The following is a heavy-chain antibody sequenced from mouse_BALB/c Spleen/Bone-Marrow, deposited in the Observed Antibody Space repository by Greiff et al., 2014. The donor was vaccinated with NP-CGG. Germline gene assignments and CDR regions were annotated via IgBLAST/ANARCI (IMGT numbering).Heavy chain of an antibody. J-gene: IGHJ2*01. CDR1: GFNIKDTY. D-gene: IGHD1-1*01. Sequence: EVQVVESGAALVKPGASVKLSCTASGFNIKDTYMHWVKQRPGQGLEWIGRIDPANGNTKYDPKFQGKATITADTSSNTAYLQLSSLTSEDTAVYYCANYYYGSHFDYWGQGTTLTVSS. CDR2: IDPANGNT. CDR3: ANYYYGSHFDY. V-gene: IGHV14-3*02.